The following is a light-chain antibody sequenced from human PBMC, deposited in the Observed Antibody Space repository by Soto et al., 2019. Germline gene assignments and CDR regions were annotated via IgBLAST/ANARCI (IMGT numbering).Light chain of an antibody. CDR2: DAS. J-gene: IGKJ4*01. V-gene: IGKV1-5*01. CDR1: QDISNW. Sequence: DIQMTHSPSTLSASVGDRVTITFRASQDISNWLAWYQQKPGKAPKFLIYDASTLESGLPSRFSGSASGTEFALTISSLQPDDFATYYCQQYNSYSLTFGGGTKVDIK. CDR3: QQYNSYSLT.